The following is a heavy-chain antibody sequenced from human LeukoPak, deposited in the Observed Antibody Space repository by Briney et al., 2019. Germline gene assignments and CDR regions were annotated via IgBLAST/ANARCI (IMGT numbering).Heavy chain of an antibody. CDR2: IYYSVST. J-gene: IGHJ3*02. Sequence: PSETLSLTCTVSGGSISSYYWSWIRQPPGKGLEWIGYIYYSVSTNYNPSLKSRVTISVDTSKNQFSLKLSSVTAADTAVYYCARELGIGDAFDIWGQGTMVTVSS. CDR1: GGSISSYY. V-gene: IGHV4-59*01. CDR3: ARELGIGDAFDI. D-gene: IGHD7-27*01.